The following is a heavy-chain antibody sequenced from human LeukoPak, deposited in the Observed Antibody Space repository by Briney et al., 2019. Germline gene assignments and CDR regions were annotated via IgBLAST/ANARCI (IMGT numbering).Heavy chain of an antibody. CDR1: GDSINSLDL. D-gene: IGHD3-22*01. J-gene: IGHJ4*02. CDR2: MYLSGTT. Sequence: SGTLSLTCTVSGDSINSLDLWSWVRQPPGKGLEWIGEMYLSGTTHSNPSVKSRVTILIDKSKNQFFLNLSSVTAADTAVYYCAGLVGRYSSGLYYYYFDYWGQGTLVTVSS. V-gene: IGHV4-4*02. CDR3: AGLVGRYSSGLYYYYFDY.